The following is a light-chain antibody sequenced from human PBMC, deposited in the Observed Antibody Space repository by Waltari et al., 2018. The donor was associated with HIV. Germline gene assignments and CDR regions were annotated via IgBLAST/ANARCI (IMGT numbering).Light chain of an antibody. J-gene: IGLJ3*02. CDR2: DVT. CDR1: RSDVGGYNY. Sequence: QSALTQPRSVSGSPGQSVTISCTGTRSDVGGYNYVSWYQQNPGKAPKFILYDVTKRPSGVPDRFSGSKSGNTASLTISGLQAEDEADYYCCSYAGNYPVLFGGGTKLTVL. V-gene: IGLV2-11*01. CDR3: CSYAGNYPVL.